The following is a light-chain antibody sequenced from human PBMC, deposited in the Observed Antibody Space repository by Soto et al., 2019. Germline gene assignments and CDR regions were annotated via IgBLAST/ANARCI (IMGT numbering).Light chain of an antibody. CDR2: GAS. Sequence: EIVMAESPVTLSVSPGERPTLSCRASQSVSNNLAWYQQKPGQAPRLLIYGASNRATGIPDRFSGSGSGTDFTLTISRLEPEDFAVYYCQQYGSSGTLGQGTKVDI. J-gene: IGKJ1*01. CDR1: QSVSNN. V-gene: IGKV3-20*01. CDR3: QQYGSSGT.